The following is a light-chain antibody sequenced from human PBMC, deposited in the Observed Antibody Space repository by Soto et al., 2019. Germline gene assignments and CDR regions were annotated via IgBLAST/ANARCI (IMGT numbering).Light chain of an antibody. J-gene: IGKJ4*01. Sequence: DIVMTQSPATLSVSPGERATLSCRASQSVSSNLAWYQQRPGQAPRLLIYGASTRATGITARISGSGSGTEFTLTISSLQSEDFEVYYCQQYNDWPLSFGGGTKVEIK. V-gene: IGKV3-15*01. CDR2: GAS. CDR3: QQYNDWPLS. CDR1: QSVSSN.